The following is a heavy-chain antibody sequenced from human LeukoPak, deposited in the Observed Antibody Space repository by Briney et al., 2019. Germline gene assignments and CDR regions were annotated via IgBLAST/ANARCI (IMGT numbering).Heavy chain of an antibody. D-gene: IGHD5-24*01. CDR2: KSVSGHT. J-gene: IGHJ4*02. V-gene: IGHV4-4*07. CDR3: ARDPDGYKFFDY. Sequence: SETLSLTCTISGGSITDYYWNWIRQSAGKGLEWIGRKSVSGHTNYRSSLESRVTMSVDTSKSQFSLNLSSVTAADTAVYFCARDPDGYKFFDYWGRGSPVTVSS. CDR1: GGSITDYY.